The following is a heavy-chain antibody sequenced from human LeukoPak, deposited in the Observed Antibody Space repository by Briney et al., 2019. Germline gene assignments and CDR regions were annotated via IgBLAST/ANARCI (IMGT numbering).Heavy chain of an antibody. J-gene: IGHJ4*02. Sequence: SQTLSLTCAISGDSVSSNSGAWNWTRQSPSRGLEWLGRTYYRSKWYNDYAGSMKGRITISPDTSKNQFSLHLNSVTPEDTAVYYCAGDVGTSGWYTFDYWGQGTLVTVSS. CDR3: AGDVGTSGWYTFDY. CDR2: TYYRSKWYN. CDR1: GDSVSSNSGA. D-gene: IGHD6-19*01. V-gene: IGHV6-1*01.